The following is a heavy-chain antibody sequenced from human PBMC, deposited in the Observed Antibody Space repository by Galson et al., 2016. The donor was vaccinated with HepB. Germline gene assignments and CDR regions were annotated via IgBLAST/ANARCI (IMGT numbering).Heavy chain of an antibody. J-gene: IGHJ6*02. CDR2: IWYDGSEK. D-gene: IGHD4-17*01. CDR1: EFTFSRYA. CDR3: ARGYGDSALYYYYGMDV. Sequence: SLRLSCAASEFTFSRYAMHWVRQAPGKGLEWVAVIWYDGSEKYYVDSVRGRLTISRDNSKNTLYLQMKSLRAEDTAVYYCARGYGDSALYYYYGMDVWGQGTTVTVSS. V-gene: IGHV3-33*01.